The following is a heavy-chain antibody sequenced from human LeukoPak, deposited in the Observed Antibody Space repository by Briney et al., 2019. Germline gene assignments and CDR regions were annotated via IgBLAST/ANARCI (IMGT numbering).Heavy chain of an antibody. V-gene: IGHV5-51*01. J-gene: IGHJ4*02. CDR3: ARRIVSNSVYYFHY. Sequence: GESLKISCKASGYTFTSDWIGWMRQMPGKGLEWMGIIYPGDSDTRYSPSFQGQVTISADKSISTAYLQWGSLKASDTAVYYCARRIVSNSVYYFHYWGQGTLVTVSS. CDR2: IYPGDSDT. CDR1: GYTFTSDW. D-gene: IGHD4-23*01.